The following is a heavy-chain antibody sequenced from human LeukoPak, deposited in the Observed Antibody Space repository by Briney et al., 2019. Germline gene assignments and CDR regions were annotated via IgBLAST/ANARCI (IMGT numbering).Heavy chain of an antibody. D-gene: IGHD3-10*01. V-gene: IGHV1-46*01. CDR3: ARDRGTMVRGVMRVRDNWFDP. J-gene: IGHJ5*02. Sequence: ASVKVSCKASGYIFTSYYMHWVRQAPGQGLEWMGIINPTGGSTSYAQKFQGRVTMTRDTSTSTVYMELSSLRSEDTAVYYCARDRGTMVRGVMRVRDNWFDPWGQGTLVTVSS. CDR2: INPTGGST. CDR1: GYIFTSYY.